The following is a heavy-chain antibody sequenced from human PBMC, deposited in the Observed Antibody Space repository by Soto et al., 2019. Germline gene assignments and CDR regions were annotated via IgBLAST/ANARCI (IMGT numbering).Heavy chain of an antibody. Sequence: QVQLQESGPGLVKPSETLSLTCTVSGGSVSSGSYYWSWIRQPPGKGLEWIGYIYYSGSTNYNPSLKSRVTLSVDTSKNLFSLKLSSVTAADTAVYYCARVYYGSGALNWFDPWGQGTLVTVSS. CDR2: IYYSGST. CDR3: ARVYYGSGALNWFDP. CDR1: GGSVSSGSYY. J-gene: IGHJ5*02. V-gene: IGHV4-61*01. D-gene: IGHD3-10*01.